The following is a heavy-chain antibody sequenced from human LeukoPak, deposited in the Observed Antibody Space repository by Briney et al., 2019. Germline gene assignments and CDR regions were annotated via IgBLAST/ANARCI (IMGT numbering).Heavy chain of an antibody. CDR1: AFTLSSYW. CDR2: IKQDGSEK. J-gene: IGHJ5*02. CDR3: ARDGIVGATTGDA. Sequence: GGSLRLSCTASAFTLSSYWMTWVRQAPGKGLEWVANIKQDGSEKYYADSVEGRFTISRDNAKNSLYLQMNSLRVEDTAVYYCARDGIVGATTGDAWGQGTLVTVSS. V-gene: IGHV3-7*01. D-gene: IGHD1-26*01.